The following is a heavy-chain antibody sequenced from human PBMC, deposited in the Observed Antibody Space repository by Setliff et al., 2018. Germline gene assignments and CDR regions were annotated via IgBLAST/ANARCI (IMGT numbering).Heavy chain of an antibody. Sequence: GGSLRLSCAASGFTLSSYGMHWVRQAPGKGLEWVAFIRYDGSNKYYADSVKGRFTISRDNSKNTLYLQMNSLRAEDTAVYYCAKDYPATSGDYYWFDPWGQGTLVTVSS. D-gene: IGHD4-17*01. CDR3: AKDYPATSGDYYWFDP. J-gene: IGHJ5*02. CDR2: IRYDGSNK. CDR1: GFTLSSYG. V-gene: IGHV3-30*02.